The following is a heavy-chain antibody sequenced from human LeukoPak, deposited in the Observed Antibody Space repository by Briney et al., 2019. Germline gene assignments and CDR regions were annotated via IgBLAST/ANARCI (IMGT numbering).Heavy chain of an antibody. V-gene: IGHV3-21*01. Sequence: GGSLRLSCAASGFAFSSYEMNWVRQAPGKGLEWVSSISSSSSYIYYADSVKGRFTISRDNAKNSLYLQMNSLRAEDTAVYYCARVPGYSSSWFDYWGQGTLVTVSS. CDR2: ISSSSSYI. CDR1: GFAFSSYE. CDR3: ARVPGYSSSWFDY. D-gene: IGHD6-13*01. J-gene: IGHJ4*02.